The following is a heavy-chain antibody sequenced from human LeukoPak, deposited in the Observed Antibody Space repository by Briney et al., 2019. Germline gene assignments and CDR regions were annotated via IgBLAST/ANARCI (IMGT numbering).Heavy chain of an antibody. CDR2: FYTSANT. CDR1: GASIRSYF. Sequence: SETLSLTCSVSGASIRSYFWSWIRQSPGRGLEWIGNFYTSANTIYNPSLQSRVTISVDTSKNEFSLRLTSVTAADTAVYYCARRPTGTTHNRFDPWGPGTLVSVSS. CDR3: ARRPTGTTHNRFDP. V-gene: IGHV4-4*09. D-gene: IGHD1-1*01. J-gene: IGHJ5*02.